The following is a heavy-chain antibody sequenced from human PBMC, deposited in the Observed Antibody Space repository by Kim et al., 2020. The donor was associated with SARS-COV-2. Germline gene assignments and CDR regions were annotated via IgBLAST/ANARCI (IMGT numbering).Heavy chain of an antibody. J-gene: IGHJ4*02. D-gene: IGHD3-10*01. Sequence: GGYLRLSCAASGLIFSNYGMHWVRQAPGKGLEWVAAILYDGSTQYYADSVKGRFTISRDNSKSTLFLQMNSLSAEDTAVYYCAKGAMVRGADYDYWGQVTLVTVAS. V-gene: IGHV3-30*18. CDR3: AKGAMVRGADYDY. CDR1: GLIFSNYG. CDR2: ILYDGSTQ.